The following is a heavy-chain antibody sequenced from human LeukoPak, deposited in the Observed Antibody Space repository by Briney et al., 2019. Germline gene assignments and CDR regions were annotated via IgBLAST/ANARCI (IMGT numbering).Heavy chain of an antibody. CDR3: ARDQSSIVVVPAAMAQNYYYYYYMDV. J-gene: IGHJ6*03. Sequence: ASVKVSCKASGYTFTGYYIHWVRQAPGQGLEWMGWINPNSGGTNYAQKFQGRVTMTRDTSTSTVYMELSSLRSEDTAVYYCARDQSSIVVVPAAMAQNYYYYYYMDVWGKGTTVTISS. CDR2: INPNSGGT. V-gene: IGHV1-2*02. D-gene: IGHD2-2*01. CDR1: GYTFTGYY.